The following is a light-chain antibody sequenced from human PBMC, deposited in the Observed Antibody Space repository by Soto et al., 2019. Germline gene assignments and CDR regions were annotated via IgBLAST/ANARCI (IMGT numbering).Light chain of an antibody. V-gene: IGKV1-39*01. Sequence: DIQLTHSPYSLYASVGDRVTITCRASQSISTYLNWYQQRAGLAPKLLIYAASSLQSGVPSRFSGSGSGTDFTLTISSLQPEDFATYYCQQTYITPPTFGQGTKVDIK. CDR2: AAS. J-gene: IGKJ1*01. CDR1: QSISTY. CDR3: QQTYITPPT.